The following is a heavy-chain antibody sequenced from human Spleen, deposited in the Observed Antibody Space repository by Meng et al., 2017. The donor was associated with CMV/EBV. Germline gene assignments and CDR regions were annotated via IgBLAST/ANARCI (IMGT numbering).Heavy chain of an antibody. CDR3: ARGRRTIFGVVNAFDI. J-gene: IGHJ3*02. CDR1: GFTVSSNY. Sequence: GDSLKISCAASGFTVSSNYMSWVRQAPGKGLESVSIIYSGGGTHYADSVKGRFTISRDNAKNSLYLQMNSLRAEDTAVYYCARGRRTIFGVVNAFDIWGQGTMVTVSS. V-gene: IGHV3-53*01. CDR2: IYSGGGT. D-gene: IGHD3-3*01.